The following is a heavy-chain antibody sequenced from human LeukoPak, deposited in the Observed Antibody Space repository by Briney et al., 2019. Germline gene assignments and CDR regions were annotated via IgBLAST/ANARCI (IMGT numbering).Heavy chain of an antibody. CDR3: ARVTAYYDFWSGYRETNYYYYYMDV. D-gene: IGHD3-3*01. J-gene: IGHJ6*03. Sequence: SQTLSLTCTVSGGSISSGSYYRSCIRQPPGKGLEWSGRIYTSGSTNYNPSLKSRVTISVDTSKNRFSLKLSSVTAADTAVYYCARVTAYYDFWSGYRETNYYYYYMDVWGKGTTVTVSS. CDR2: IYTSGST. V-gene: IGHV4-61*02. CDR1: GGSISSGSYY.